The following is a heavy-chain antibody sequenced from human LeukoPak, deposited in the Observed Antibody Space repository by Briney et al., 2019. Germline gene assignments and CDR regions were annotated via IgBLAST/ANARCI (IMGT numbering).Heavy chain of an antibody. D-gene: IGHD1-26*01. CDR2: IAGSGATT. Sequence: GGSLRLSCAASGFTFSSYAMSWVRQAPGKGLGWVSTIAGSGATTYYADSVKGRFTISRDNSKNTLYLQMNSLRAEDTAVYYCAKYIVGNSDSYWGQGTLVTVSS. J-gene: IGHJ4*02. V-gene: IGHV3-23*01. CDR3: AKYIVGNSDSY. CDR1: GFTFSSYA.